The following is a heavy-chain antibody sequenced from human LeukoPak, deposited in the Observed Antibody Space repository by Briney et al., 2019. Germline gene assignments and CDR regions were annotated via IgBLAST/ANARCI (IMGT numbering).Heavy chain of an antibody. J-gene: IGHJ4*02. Sequence: ASVKVSCKASGYTFTDYYMHWVRQAPGQGLEWMGWINPNSGGTNYAQKFQGRVTLTRDTSISTAYMELSRLGSDDTAILYCARGRAYYYDSTGSPLFASWGQGTLVTVSS. D-gene: IGHD3-22*01. CDR1: GYTFTDYY. CDR3: ARGRAYYYDSTGSPLFAS. CDR2: INPNSGGT. V-gene: IGHV1-2*02.